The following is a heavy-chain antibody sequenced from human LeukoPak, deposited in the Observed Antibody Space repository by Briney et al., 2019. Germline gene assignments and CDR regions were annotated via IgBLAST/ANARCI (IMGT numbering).Heavy chain of an antibody. Sequence: PGGSLRLSCAASGFTFSNTWMNWVRQAPGKGLEWVGRIKRIIDGGTTDYAAPAKGRFTISRDDSKNTLYLQMNSLKTEDTAVYYCTSTISQRDDYWGQGTLVTVSS. D-gene: IGHD5-12*01. J-gene: IGHJ4*02. V-gene: IGHV3-15*01. CDR2: IKRIIDGGTT. CDR1: GFTFSNTW. CDR3: TSTISQRDDY.